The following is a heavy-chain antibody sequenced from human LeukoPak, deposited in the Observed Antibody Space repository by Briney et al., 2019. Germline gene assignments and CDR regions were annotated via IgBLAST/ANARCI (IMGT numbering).Heavy chain of an antibody. CDR1: GLTFSSYG. CDR2: IQFDGSNK. CDR3: ATAYFDSSGYSDY. Sequence: GGSPRLSCAASGLTFSSYGMHWVRQAPGKGLGWVAFIQFDGSNKYYADSVKGRFTISRDNSKNTLYLQMNSLRVEDSAVYYCATAYFDSSGYSDYWGQGTLVTVSS. D-gene: IGHD3-22*01. J-gene: IGHJ4*02. V-gene: IGHV3-30*02.